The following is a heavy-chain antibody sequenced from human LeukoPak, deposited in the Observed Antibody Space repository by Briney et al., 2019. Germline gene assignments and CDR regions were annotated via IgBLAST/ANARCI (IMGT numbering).Heavy chain of an antibody. Sequence: SETLSLTCTVSGGSISSYYWSWIRQPPGKGLEWIGYIYYSGSTNYNPSLKSRVTISVDTSKNQFSLKLSSVTAADTAVYYCARDTSPGGIVGADDAFDIWGQGTMVTVSS. D-gene: IGHD1-26*01. CDR1: GGSISSYY. CDR2: IYYSGST. CDR3: ARDTSPGGIVGADDAFDI. J-gene: IGHJ3*02. V-gene: IGHV4-59*01.